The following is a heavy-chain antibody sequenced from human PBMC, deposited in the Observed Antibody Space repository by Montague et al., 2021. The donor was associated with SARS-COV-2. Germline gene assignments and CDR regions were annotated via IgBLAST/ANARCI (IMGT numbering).Heavy chain of an antibody. CDR1: GGSINSYY. CDR2: IYYSGST. D-gene: IGHD6-19*01. CDR3: AGRPTPSYSSGWYLFYYAMDV. V-gene: IGHV4-59*01. Sequence: SETLSLTCAVSGGSINSYYWSWTRQPPGKGLEWIGYIYYSGSTIYNPSLKSRVTISIDTSKNQFSLKLNSVTAADTAVYYCAGRPTPSYSSGWYLFYYAMDVWGQGTTVTVSS. J-gene: IGHJ6*02.